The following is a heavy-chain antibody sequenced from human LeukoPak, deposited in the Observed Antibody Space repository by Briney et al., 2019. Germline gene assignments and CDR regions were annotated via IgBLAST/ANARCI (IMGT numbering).Heavy chain of an antibody. J-gene: IGHJ4*02. Sequence: GGPLRLSCAASGFTFSSYDMHWVRQAPGKGPEGVAIIRYDGSNENYVDSVKGRFTISRDNSKKTLYLQMNSLRAEDTAVYYCARSRYNLDYWGQGTLVTVSS. V-gene: IGHV3-33*01. CDR1: GFTFSSYD. CDR3: ARSRYNLDY. CDR2: IRYDGSNE. D-gene: IGHD5-24*01.